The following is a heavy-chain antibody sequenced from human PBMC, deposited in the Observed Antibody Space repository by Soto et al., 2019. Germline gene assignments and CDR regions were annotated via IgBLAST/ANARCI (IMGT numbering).Heavy chain of an antibody. J-gene: IGHJ1*01. Sequence: SVKVSCKASGGTFSSYTISWVRQAPGQGLEWMGRIIPILGIANYAQKFQGRVTITADKSTSTAYMELSSLRSEDTAVYYCARFHAGDDFWSGYEYFQHWGQGTLVTVSS. CDR2: IIPILGIA. CDR3: ARFHAGDDFWSGYEYFQH. D-gene: IGHD3-3*01. CDR1: GGTFSSYT. V-gene: IGHV1-69*02.